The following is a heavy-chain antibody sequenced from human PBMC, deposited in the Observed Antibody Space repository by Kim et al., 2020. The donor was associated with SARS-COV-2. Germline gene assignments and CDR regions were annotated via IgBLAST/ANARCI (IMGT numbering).Heavy chain of an antibody. CDR2: IYYSGST. V-gene: IGHV4-59*08. CDR1: GGSISSYY. J-gene: IGHJ3*02. D-gene: IGHD6-19*01. Sequence: SETLSLTCTVSGGSISSYYWSWIRQPPGKGLEWIGYIYYSGSTNYNPSLKSRVTISVDTSKNQFSLKLSSVTAADTAVYYCARLPAVGPVIAGSGWPNDAFDIWGQGTMVTVSS. CDR3: ARLPAVGPVIAGSGWPNDAFDI.